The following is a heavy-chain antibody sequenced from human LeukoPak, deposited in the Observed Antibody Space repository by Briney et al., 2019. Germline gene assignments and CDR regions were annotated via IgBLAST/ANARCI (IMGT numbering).Heavy chain of an antibody. Sequence: GGSLRLSCAASGFPFSTHWMSWVRQAPGKGLEWVANINQDGSQKSCVDSVKGRFSISRDNAKNSLYLQMHSLRAEDTTVYYCARSNREFASGSGDYWGQGTLVTVSS. V-gene: IGHV3-7*05. CDR1: GFPFSTHW. CDR3: ARSNREFASGSGDY. J-gene: IGHJ4*02. CDR2: INQDGSQK. D-gene: IGHD3-10*01.